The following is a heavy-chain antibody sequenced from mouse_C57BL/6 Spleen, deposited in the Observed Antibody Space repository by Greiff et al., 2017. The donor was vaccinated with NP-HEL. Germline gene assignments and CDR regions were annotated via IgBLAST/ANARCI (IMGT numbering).Heavy chain of an antibody. CDR3: ARYDYDFDD. CDR2: IYPSDSET. V-gene: IGHV1-61*01. Sequence: VQLQQPGAELVRPGSSVKLSCKASGYTFTSYWMDWVKQRPGQGLEWIGNIYPSDSETHYNQKFKDKATLTVDKSSSTAYMQLSSLTSEDSAVYYCARYDYDFDDWGQGTTLTVAS. J-gene: IGHJ2*01. D-gene: IGHD2-4*01. CDR1: GYTFTSYW.